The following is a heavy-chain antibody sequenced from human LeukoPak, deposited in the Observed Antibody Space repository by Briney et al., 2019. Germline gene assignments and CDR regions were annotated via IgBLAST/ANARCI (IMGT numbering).Heavy chain of an antibody. CDR3: ARDAQRGFDYSNSLRY. V-gene: IGHV3-33*01. J-gene: IGHJ4*02. CDR2: IWSDGTNQ. CDR1: QFTFSHYG. D-gene: IGHD4-11*01. Sequence: GGSLTLSCVASQFTFSHYGMHWVRQAPGRGLEWVAVIWSDGTNQYYADSVRGRFTISRDDSQKTVYLHMNGLRVEDTAVYFCARDAQRGFDYSNSLRYWGQGTLVTVSP.